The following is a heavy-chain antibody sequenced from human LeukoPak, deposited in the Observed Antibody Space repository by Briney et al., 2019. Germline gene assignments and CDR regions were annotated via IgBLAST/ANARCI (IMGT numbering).Heavy chain of an antibody. Sequence: SVKISCNASGGTFRRYAISWVRQAPGQGLKWMGGIIPIFVAANYAQKFQGRVTITADESTSNAYMELSSLRSEDTAVYYCARLKVGATYYFDYWGQGTLVTVSS. D-gene: IGHD1-26*01. CDR3: ARLKVGATYYFDY. CDR2: IIPIFVAA. J-gene: IGHJ4*02. CDR1: GGTFRRYA. V-gene: IGHV1-69*13.